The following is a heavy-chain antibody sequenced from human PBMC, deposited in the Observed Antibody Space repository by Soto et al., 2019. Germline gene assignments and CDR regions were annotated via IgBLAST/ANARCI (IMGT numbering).Heavy chain of an antibody. V-gene: IGHV4-34*01. Sequence: QVQLQQWGAGLLKPSETLSLTCAVYGGSFSGYYWSWIRQPPGKELMWHGEINHSGSTNYNPSLKSRVTITVDTSKNQFSLKLSTVTAADAAVDYCARRIAKRQGYMDVWGKGSTVTFYS. J-gene: IGHJ6*03. CDR3: ARRIAKRQGYMDV. CDR1: GGSFSGYY. CDR2: INHSGST. D-gene: IGHD6-13*01.